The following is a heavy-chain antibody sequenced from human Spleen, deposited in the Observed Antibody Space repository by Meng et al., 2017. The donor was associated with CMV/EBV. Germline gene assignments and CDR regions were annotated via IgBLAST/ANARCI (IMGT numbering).Heavy chain of an antibody. V-gene: IGHV3-66*02. CDR1: GFTVSSNY. CDR2: IYAGGTT. Sequence: GESLKISCAASGFTVSSNYINWVRQAPGKGLEWVSDIYAGGTTYFADSVKGRFTISRDTLENTVFLQMNSLKSEDTAVYFCARGRRVHYSISSAPFDYWGQGTLVTVSS. J-gene: IGHJ4*02. CDR3: ARGRRVHYSISSAPFDY. D-gene: IGHD6-6*01.